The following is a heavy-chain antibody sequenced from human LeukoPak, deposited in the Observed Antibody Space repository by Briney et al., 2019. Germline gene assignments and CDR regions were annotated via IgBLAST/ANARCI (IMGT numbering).Heavy chain of an antibody. J-gene: IGHJ4*02. CDR2: ISGSGAST. V-gene: IGHV3-23*01. CDR3: AKEHNYGLDYFDS. Sequence: PGGSLRLSCAASGFSFSSYVMSWVRQAPGKGLEWVSGISGSGASTYYADSEKGRFTTSRDNSKNTVYLQMNSLRAEDTAIYYCAKEHNYGLDYFDSWGQGTLVTVSS. D-gene: IGHD5-18*01. CDR1: GFSFSSYV.